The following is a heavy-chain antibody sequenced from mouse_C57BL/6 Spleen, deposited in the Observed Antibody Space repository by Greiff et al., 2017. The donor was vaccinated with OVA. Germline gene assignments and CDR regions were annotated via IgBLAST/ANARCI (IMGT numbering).Heavy chain of an antibody. D-gene: IGHD1-1*01. CDR1: GYTFTSYG. CDR2: IYPRSGNT. J-gene: IGHJ4*01. CDR3: ARRQYSVVAEDYAMDY. V-gene: IGHV1-81*01. Sequence: QVQLQQSGAELVRPGASVKLSCKASGYTFTSYGISWVKQRTGQGLEWIGEIYPRSGNTYYNEKFKGKATLTADKSSSTAYMELRSLTSEDSAVYFCARRQYSVVAEDYAMDYWGQGTSVTVAS.